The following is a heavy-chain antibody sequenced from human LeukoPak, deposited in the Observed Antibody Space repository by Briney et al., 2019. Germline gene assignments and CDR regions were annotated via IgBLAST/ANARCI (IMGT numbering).Heavy chain of an antibody. CDR3: APQRVEMATSGYFEY. Sequence: PGGSLRLSCAASGFTFSSFAMSWVRLAPGKGLEWVSAISGSGGSTYYADSVKGRFTISRDNSKNTPYLQMNSLRAEDTAVYYCAPQRVEMATSGYFEYWGQGTLVTVSS. CDR1: GFTFSSFA. CDR2: ISGSGGST. D-gene: IGHD5-24*01. J-gene: IGHJ4*02. V-gene: IGHV3-23*01.